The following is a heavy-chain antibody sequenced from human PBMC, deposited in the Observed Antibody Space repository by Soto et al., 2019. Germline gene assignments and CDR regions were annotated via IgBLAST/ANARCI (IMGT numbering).Heavy chain of an antibody. CDR3: ARLYYDYV. CDR2: VDRESDTI. V-gene: IGHV3-48*02. Sequence: GSLRLSCAASVFTFSTYSMNWVRQAPGKGLEWIAYVDRESDTIFYADSVKGRFTISRDNAKNSLYLQMNSLRDDDTAVYYCARLYYDYVWGQGTTVTVSS. D-gene: IGHD3-3*01. J-gene: IGHJ6*02. CDR1: VFTFSTYS.